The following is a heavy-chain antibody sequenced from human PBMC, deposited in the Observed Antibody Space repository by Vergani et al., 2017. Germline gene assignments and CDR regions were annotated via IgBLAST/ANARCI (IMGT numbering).Heavy chain of an antibody. CDR2: MDYNGLA. J-gene: IGHJ4*01. CDR3: VIYNTYYDTLIGYAGYYFDS. D-gene: IGHD3-9*01. CDR1: AYSISSGFF. V-gene: IGHV4-38-2*02. Sequence: QVQLQESGPGLVRPSETLSLTCTVSAYSISSGFFWGWIRQPPGKGLEWIGSMDYNGLAYYSPSLKSRFTISVDTPKNHFSLKLSSVTAAATAVYYCVIYNTYYDTLIGYAGYYFDSWGQGALVAVS.